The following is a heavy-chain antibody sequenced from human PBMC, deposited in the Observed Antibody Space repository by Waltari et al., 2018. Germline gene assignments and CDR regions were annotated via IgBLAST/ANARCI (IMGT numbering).Heavy chain of an antibody. D-gene: IGHD5-12*01. CDR2: VTPRVDST. Sequence: QVQLVQSGAEMKKSGASVKLACLASGYTLTSNYIHWVRQAPGQGLEWMGMVTPRVDSTTYAQSLRGRITLTSDSSTGTFFLELTNLRSEDTAVYYCARERGYGILRPPFDFWRQGTLVTVSS. J-gene: IGHJ4*02. CDR1: GYTLTSNY. V-gene: IGHV1-46*04. CDR3: ARERGYGILRPPFDF.